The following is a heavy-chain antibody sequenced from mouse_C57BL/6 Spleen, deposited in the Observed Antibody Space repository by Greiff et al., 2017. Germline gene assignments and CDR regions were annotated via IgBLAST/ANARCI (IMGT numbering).Heavy chain of an antibody. V-gene: IGHV5-17*01. CDR1: GFTFSDYG. CDR2: ISSGSSNI. Sequence: EVQGVESGGGLVKPGGSLKLSCAASGFTFSDYGMHWVRQAPEKGLEWVAYISSGSSNIHYADTVKGRFTISRDNAKTTLFLQMTSLRSDDTAMYYCARSNYVDYAMDYWGQGTSVTVSA. CDR3: ARSNYVDYAMDY. J-gene: IGHJ4*01. D-gene: IGHD2-5*01.